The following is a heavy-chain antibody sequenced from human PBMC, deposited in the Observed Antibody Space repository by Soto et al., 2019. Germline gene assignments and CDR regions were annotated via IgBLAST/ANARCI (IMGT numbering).Heavy chain of an antibody. D-gene: IGHD1-7*01. Sequence: SETLSLTCTFSVGSISSHYWSCIRQPPGKRLEWVGYIYSSGFTNYNPSLKSRVTISVDTSKNQFSMRLSSVTSADTAVYYCARGRANSNWFGPWGQGTLDSVS. J-gene: IGHJ5*02. V-gene: IGHV4-59*11. CDR1: VGSISSHY. CDR2: IYSSGFT. CDR3: ARGRANSNWFGP.